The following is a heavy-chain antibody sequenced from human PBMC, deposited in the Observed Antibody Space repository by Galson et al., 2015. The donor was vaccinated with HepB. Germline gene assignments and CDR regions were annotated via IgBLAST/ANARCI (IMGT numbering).Heavy chain of an antibody. CDR2: ISSSSSTI. J-gene: IGHJ5*02. V-gene: IGHV3-48*01. CDR3: ARRSGSQTFDP. D-gene: IGHD1-26*01. CDR1: GFTFSSYS. Sequence: SLRLSCAASGFTFSSYSMNWVRQAPGKGLEWVSYISSSSSTIYYADSVKGRFTISRDNAKNSLYLQMNSLRAEDTAVYYCARRSGSQTFDPWGQGTLVTVSS.